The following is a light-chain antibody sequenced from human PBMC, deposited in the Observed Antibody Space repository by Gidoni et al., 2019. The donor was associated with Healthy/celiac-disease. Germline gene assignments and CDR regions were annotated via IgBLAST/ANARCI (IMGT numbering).Light chain of an antibody. J-gene: IGKJ1*01. Sequence: DIQMTQSPSSLSASVGDRVTITCRASQSISSYLNWYQQKPGKAPKLLIYAASSLQSGVPSRFNGSGSGTDFTLTISSLQPKDFATYYCPQSYSTPRTFGQGTKVEIK. V-gene: IGKV1-39*01. CDR2: AAS. CDR3: PQSYSTPRT. CDR1: QSISSY.